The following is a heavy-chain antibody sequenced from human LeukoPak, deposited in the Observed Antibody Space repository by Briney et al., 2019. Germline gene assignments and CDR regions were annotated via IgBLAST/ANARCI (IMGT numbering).Heavy chain of an antibody. Sequence: PGGSLRLSCAASGFTLSNYAMTWVRQAPGKGLEWVAFIRYDGSNKYYADSVKGRFTISRDNSKNTLYLQMNSLRAEDTAVYYCAKFSEYCSGGSCFDAFDIWGQGTMVTVSS. J-gene: IGHJ3*02. D-gene: IGHD2-15*01. V-gene: IGHV3-30*02. CDR2: IRYDGSNK. CDR1: GFTLSNYA. CDR3: AKFSEYCSGGSCFDAFDI.